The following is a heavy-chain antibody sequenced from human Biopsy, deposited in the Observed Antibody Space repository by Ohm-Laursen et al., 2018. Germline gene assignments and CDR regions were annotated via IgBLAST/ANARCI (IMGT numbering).Heavy chain of an antibody. J-gene: IGHJ2*01. CDR3: ARDRGYYSDRTVPGYFDL. CDR1: GDSISSYY. V-gene: IGHV4-59*01. CDR2: VYYTGST. D-gene: IGHD3-22*01. Sequence: TLSLTCTVSGDSISSYYWSWIRQPPGKGFEWIGYVYYTGSTDYNPSLQSRVTISVDTSKNHFSLRLRSVTPADTAIYYCARDRGYYSDRTVPGYFDLWGRGTLVTVSS.